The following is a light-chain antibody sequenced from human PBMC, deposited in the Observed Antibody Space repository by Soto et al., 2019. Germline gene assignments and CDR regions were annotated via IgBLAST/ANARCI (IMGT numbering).Light chain of an antibody. CDR3: QQYYSYWT. CDR2: DAS. CDR1: QSIGRW. J-gene: IGKJ1*01. Sequence: DIQMTQSPSTLSASVGYTFTVTCRASQSIGRWLAWYQQKPGTAPKLLIFDASTLENGVPARFSGSRSGPEFSLTISSLQPDDFATYYCQQYYSYWTFGQGTTVDIK. V-gene: IGKV1-5*01.